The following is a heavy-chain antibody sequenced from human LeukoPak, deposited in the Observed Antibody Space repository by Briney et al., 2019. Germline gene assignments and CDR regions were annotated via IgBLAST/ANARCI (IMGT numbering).Heavy chain of an antibody. J-gene: IGHJ4*02. CDR1: GGSISSSSYY. V-gene: IGHV4-39*01. CDR2: IYYSGST. CDR3: AKAGEGVFGVVTFDY. D-gene: IGHD3-3*01. Sequence: SETLSLTCTVSGGSISSSSYYWGWIRQPPGKGLEWIGSIYYSGSTYYNPSLKSRVTIFVDTSKNQFSLKLSSVTAADTAVYYCAKAGEGVFGVVTFDYWGQGTLVTVSS.